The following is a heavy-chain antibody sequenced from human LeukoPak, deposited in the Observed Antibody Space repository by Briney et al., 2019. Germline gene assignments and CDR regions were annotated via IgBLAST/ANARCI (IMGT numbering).Heavy chain of an antibody. Sequence: KTSETLSLTCAVYGGSFSGYYWSWIRQSPGKGLEWIGEINHSGSTNYNPSLKSRVTISVDTSKNKFSLKLSSVTAADTAVYYCASRIVVVPAAILPPHDAFDIWGQGTMVTVSS. CDR1: GGSFSGYY. J-gene: IGHJ3*02. CDR3: ASRIVVVPAAILPPHDAFDI. V-gene: IGHV4-34*01. CDR2: INHSGST. D-gene: IGHD2-2*02.